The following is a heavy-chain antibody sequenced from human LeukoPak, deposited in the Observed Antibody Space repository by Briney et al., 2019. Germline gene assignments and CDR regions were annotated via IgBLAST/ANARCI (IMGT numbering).Heavy chain of an antibody. D-gene: IGHD6-19*01. CDR3: ARNRGDSRQWLAPFDY. V-gene: IGHV4-4*07. CDR2: IYTSGST. Sequence: PSETLSLTCTVSGGSISSYYWSWIRQPAGKGLEWIGRIYTSGSTNYNPSLKSRVTMSVDTSKNQFSLKLSSVTAADTAVYYCARNRGDSRQWLAPFDYWGQGTLVTVSS. J-gene: IGHJ4*02. CDR1: GGSISSYY.